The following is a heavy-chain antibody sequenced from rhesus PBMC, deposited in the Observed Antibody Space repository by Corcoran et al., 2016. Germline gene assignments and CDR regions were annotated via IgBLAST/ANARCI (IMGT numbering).Heavy chain of an antibody. CDR3: ARDGYCSGGVCYAGAFDF. J-gene: IGHJ3*01. CDR2: IRKKANGGTA. CDR1: GFTFSEYY. D-gene: IGHD2-8*01. V-gene: IGHV3-116*02. Sequence: EVRLVESGGGLVQPGGSLRLSCAASGFTFSEYYMTWVRPAPGTGPEWVVFIRKKANGGTAEYAASVKGRLTISRDDSKSIASLQMNSLKTEDTAVYYCARDGYCSGGVCYAGAFDFWGQGLRVTVSS.